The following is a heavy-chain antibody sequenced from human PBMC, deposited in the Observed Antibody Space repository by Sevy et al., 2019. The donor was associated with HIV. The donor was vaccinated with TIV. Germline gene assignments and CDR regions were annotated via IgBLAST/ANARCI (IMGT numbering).Heavy chain of an antibody. CDR3: STDPIILLLVTDGMDV. D-gene: IGHD2-8*02. J-gene: IGHJ6*02. V-gene: IGHV3-15*01. Sequence: GGSLRLSCAASGFTFSYAWMTWVRQSPGKGLEWVGRIKGKADGGTTDYAAPVKGRFTMAIDDSKNTLYLQMNSLKIEDTGVYYCSTDPIILLLVTDGMDVWGQGTTVTVSS. CDR1: GFTFSYAW. CDR2: IKGKADGGTT.